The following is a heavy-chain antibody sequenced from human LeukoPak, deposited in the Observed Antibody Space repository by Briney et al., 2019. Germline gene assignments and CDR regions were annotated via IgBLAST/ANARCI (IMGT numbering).Heavy chain of an antibody. CDR3: ARTRFHAFDI. Sequence: GGSLRLSCAASGFTFSSYWMNWARQAPGKGLEWVASINHNGNVNYYVDSVKGRFTISRDNSKNTLYLQMNSLRAEDTAVYYCARTRFHAFDIWGQGTMVTVSS. V-gene: IGHV3-7*01. D-gene: IGHD3-10*01. J-gene: IGHJ3*02. CDR1: GFTFSSYW. CDR2: INHNGNVN.